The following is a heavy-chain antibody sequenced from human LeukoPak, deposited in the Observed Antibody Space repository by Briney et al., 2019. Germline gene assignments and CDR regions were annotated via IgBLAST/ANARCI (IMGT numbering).Heavy chain of an antibody. D-gene: IGHD2-2*01. CDR1: GFTFSSYS. Sequence: GGSLRLSCAASGFTFSSYSMNWVRQAPGKGLEWVSSISSSSSYIYYADSVKGRFTISRDNAKNSLYLQMNSLRAEDTAVYYCARDPGPLGYCSSTSCYVGYYFDYWGQGTLVTVSS. CDR3: ARDPGPLGYCSSTSCYVGYYFDY. J-gene: IGHJ4*02. CDR2: ISSSSSYI. V-gene: IGHV3-21*01.